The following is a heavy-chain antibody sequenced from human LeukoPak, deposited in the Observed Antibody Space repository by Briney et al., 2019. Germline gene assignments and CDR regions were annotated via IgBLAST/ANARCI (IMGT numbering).Heavy chain of an antibody. Sequence: PGGSLRLSCAASGVTLSTYAMSWARQAPGEGLEWVSGISSSGSGDNTYYADSVKGRFTISRDSSKNTLFLHMNTQRAEDTAIYYCAKDRTVGASYWYFDLWGRGTLVTVSS. CDR1: GVTLSTYA. CDR3: AKDRTVGASYWYFDL. J-gene: IGHJ2*01. CDR2: ISSSGSGDNT. D-gene: IGHD1-26*01. V-gene: IGHV3-23*01.